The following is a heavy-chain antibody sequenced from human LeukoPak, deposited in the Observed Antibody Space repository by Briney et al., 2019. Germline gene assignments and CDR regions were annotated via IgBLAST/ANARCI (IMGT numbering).Heavy chain of an antibody. J-gene: IGHJ4*02. CDR3: ATYQWELLLYYYFDY. CDR2: FDPEDGET. CDR1: GYTLTELS. D-gene: IGHD1-26*01. V-gene: IGHV1-24*01. Sequence: ASVKVSCKVSGYTLTELSMHWVRQAPGKGLEWMGGFDPEDGETIYAQKFQGRVTMTEDTSTDTAYMELSSLGSEDTAVYYCATYQWELLLYYYFDYWGQGTLVTVSS.